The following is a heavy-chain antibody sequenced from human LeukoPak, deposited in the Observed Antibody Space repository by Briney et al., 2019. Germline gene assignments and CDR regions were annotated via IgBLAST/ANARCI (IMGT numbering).Heavy chain of an antibody. Sequence: SETLSLTCTVSGGSISSYYWSWIRQPPGKGLEWIGYIYYSGSTNYNPSLKSRVTISVDTSKNQFSLKLSSVTAADTAVYYCARGDYDFWSGYYRGLYYYYGMDVWGQGTTVTVSS. J-gene: IGHJ6*02. CDR1: GGSISSYY. CDR2: IYYSGST. D-gene: IGHD3-3*01. V-gene: IGHV4-59*12. CDR3: ARGDYDFWSGYYRGLYYYYGMDV.